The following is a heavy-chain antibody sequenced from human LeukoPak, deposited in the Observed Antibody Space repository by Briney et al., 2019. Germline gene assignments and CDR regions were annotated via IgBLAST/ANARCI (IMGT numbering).Heavy chain of an antibody. D-gene: IGHD6-13*01. CDR1: GYTFTGYY. CDR3: ARGGGYSSPFLGVDY. CDR2: INPNSGGT. Sequence: GASVTVSCKASGYTFTGYYMHWVRQAPGQGLEWMGWINPNSGGTNYAQTFQGRVTITRDTSISTAYMELNRLRSDDTAVYYFARGGGYSSPFLGVDYWGQGTLVTVSS. J-gene: IGHJ4*02. V-gene: IGHV1-2*02.